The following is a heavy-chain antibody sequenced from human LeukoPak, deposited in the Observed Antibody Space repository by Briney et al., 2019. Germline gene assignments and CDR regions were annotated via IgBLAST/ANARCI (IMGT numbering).Heavy chain of an antibody. CDR3: ARDKGGEYQL. Sequence: GGSLRLSCAASGFIFSTNGMNWVRQAPGKGLEWVSSIGSSSSYIYYADSVKGRFTISRDNAKNSLYLQMNSLRAEDTAVYYCARDKGGEYQLWGQGTLVTVSS. CDR1: GFIFSTNG. D-gene: IGHD2-2*01. CDR2: IGSSSSYI. J-gene: IGHJ4*02. V-gene: IGHV3-21*01.